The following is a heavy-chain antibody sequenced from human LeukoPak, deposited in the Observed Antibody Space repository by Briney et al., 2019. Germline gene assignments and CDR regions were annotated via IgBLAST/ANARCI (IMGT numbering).Heavy chain of an antibody. CDR2: ISSSCSTI. CDR1: GFTFSDYY. V-gene: IGHV3-11*01. CDR3: ARALFLGDYDDSGVQPLRY. D-gene: IGHD4-17*01. Sequence: GSLRLSCSASGFTFSDYYMSWIRHAPGKGLEWVSYISSSCSTIYYADPVKGRFTISRDNANNSLYLQMNSLRAEDTAVYYCARALFLGDYDDSGVQPLRYWRRGTLVRVSS. J-gene: IGHJ4*02.